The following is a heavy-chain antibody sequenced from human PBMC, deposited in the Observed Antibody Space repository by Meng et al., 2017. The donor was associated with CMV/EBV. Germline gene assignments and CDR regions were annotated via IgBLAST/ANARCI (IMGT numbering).Heavy chain of an antibody. D-gene: IGHD5-12*01. CDR1: GYTFTIYW. V-gene: IGHV1-18*01. J-gene: IGHJ4*02. CDR3: ASGGASSDYDLIDY. Sequence: GDELRTSGSHVHTSCKPSGYTFTIYWISWVRQASGQGRQWMEWISGYNRNKNNAQSLHGRVTMTTDTSTCTDYIELRSLRSADTALEYYASGGASSDYDLIDYWGQGILVTVSS. CDR2: ISGYNRNK.